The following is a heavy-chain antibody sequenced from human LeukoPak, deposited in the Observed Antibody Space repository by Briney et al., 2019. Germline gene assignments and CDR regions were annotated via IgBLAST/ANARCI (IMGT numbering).Heavy chain of an antibody. V-gene: IGHV1-69*05. CDR1: GGTFSSYA. Sequence: ASVKVSCKASGGTFSSYAISWVRQAPGQGLEGMGGIIPIFGTANYAQKFQGRVTITTDESTSTAYMELSSLRSEDTAVYYCARGSYGSGSYYTLRYNWFDPWGQGTLVTVSS. J-gene: IGHJ5*02. CDR2: IIPIFGTA. CDR3: ARGSYGSGSYYTLRYNWFDP. D-gene: IGHD3-10*01.